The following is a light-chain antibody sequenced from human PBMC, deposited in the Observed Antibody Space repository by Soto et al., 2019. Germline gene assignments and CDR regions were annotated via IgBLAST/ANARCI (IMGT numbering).Light chain of an antibody. Sequence: QSALTQTRSVSGSPGQSVTISCTGTSNDVGGSNYVSWYQQNPGKAPKLMIYDVNKRPSGVPDRFSGSKSGNTASLTISGLQAEDEADYYCCSYAGSYTYVIFGGGTKLTVL. CDR1: SNDVGGSNY. CDR3: CSYAGSYTYVI. CDR2: DVN. J-gene: IGLJ2*01. V-gene: IGLV2-11*01.